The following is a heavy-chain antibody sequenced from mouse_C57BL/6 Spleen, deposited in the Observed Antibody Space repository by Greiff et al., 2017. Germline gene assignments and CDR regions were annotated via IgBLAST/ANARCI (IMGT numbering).Heavy chain of an antibody. CDR3: ARPTYWYFDV. CDR2: IYPGDGDT. CDR1: GYAFSSSW. J-gene: IGHJ1*03. V-gene: IGHV1-82*01. Sequence: QVQLQQSGPELVKPGASVKISCKASGYAFSSSWMNWVKQRPGKGLEWIGRIYPGDGDTNYNGKFKGKATLTADKSSSTAYMQLSNLTSEDSAVYFCARPTYWYFDVWGTGTTVTVSS.